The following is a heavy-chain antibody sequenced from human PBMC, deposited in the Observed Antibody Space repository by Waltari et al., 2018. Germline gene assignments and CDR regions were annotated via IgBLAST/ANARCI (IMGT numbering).Heavy chain of an antibody. V-gene: IGHV4-39*07. D-gene: IGHD6-13*01. Sequence: QLQLRESGPGLLNPSETLSLTCSVSGDSIGSGSYYWAWIRQAPGKGLEWIGSIYFAGSTDYNPSLKSRLTISVDTSKNQVSLRLSAVTAADTAVYYCAREVGGSSWSTTPRGDAFDIWGQGTMVTVSS. J-gene: IGHJ3*02. CDR2: IYFAGST. CDR3: AREVGGSSWSTTPRGDAFDI. CDR1: GDSIGSGSYY.